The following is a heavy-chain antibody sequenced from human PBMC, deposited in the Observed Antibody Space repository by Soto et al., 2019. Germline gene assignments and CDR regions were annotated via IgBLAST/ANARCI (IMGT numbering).Heavy chain of an antibody. J-gene: IGHJ5*02. CDR3: ARGRLDRYCDILTGQGVWFDP. CDR2: MNPNSGNT. D-gene: IGHD3-9*01. CDR1: GYTFTSYD. V-gene: IGHV1-8*01. Sequence: GASVKVSCKASGYTFTSYDINWVRQATGQGLEWMGWMNPNSGNTGYAQKFQDRVTMTRNTSISTAYMELSSLRSEDTAVYYCARGRLDRYCDILTGQGVWFDPWGQGTLVTVSS.